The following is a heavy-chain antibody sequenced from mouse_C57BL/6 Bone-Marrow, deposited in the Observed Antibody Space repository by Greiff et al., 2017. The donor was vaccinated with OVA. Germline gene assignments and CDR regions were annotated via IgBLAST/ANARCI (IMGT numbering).Heavy chain of an antibody. Sequence: EVNVVESGGGLVQPKGSLKLSCAASGFSFNTYAMNWVRQAPGKGLEWVARIRSKSNNYATYYADSVKDRFTISRDDSESMLYLQMNNLKTEDTAMYYCVRHPHYYAMDYWGQGTSVTVSS. V-gene: IGHV10-1*01. CDR3: VRHPHYYAMDY. CDR1: GFSFNTYA. CDR2: IRSKSNNYAT. J-gene: IGHJ4*01.